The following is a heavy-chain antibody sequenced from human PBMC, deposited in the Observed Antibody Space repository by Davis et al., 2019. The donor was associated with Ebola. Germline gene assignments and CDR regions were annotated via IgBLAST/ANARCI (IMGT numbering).Heavy chain of an antibody. CDR1: GYTFTSYD. CDR2: MNPNSGNT. D-gene: IGHD3-3*01. V-gene: IGHV1-8*02. Sequence: SVKVSCKASGYTFTSYDINWVRQATGQGLAWMGWMNPNSGNTVSAQKLQGRVTMTTDTSTSTAYMELRSLRSDDTAVYYCARDAYDFWSGYYLQTDYWGQGTLVTVSS. J-gene: IGHJ4*02. CDR3: ARDAYDFWSGYYLQTDY.